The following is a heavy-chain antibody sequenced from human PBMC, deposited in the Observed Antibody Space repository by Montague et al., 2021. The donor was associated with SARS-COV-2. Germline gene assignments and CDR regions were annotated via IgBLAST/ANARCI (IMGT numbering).Heavy chain of an antibody. D-gene: IGHD2-15*01. Sequence: CAISGDSVASNIAAWNWIRQSPSRGLEWLGRTYYRSKWYNDYAVSVRSRITISPDTSKNRFSLQLNSVTPEDTAVYYCARAERGSCGDGNCYQYFFNYWGQGTLVTVSS. V-gene: IGHV6-1*01. CDR1: GDSVASNIAA. CDR2: TYYRSKWYN. J-gene: IGHJ4*02. CDR3: ARAERGSCGDGNCYQYFFNY.